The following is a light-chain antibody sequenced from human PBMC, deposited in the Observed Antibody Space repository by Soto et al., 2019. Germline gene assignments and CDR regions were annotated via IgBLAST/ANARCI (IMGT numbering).Light chain of an antibody. V-gene: IGKV3-15*01. J-gene: IGKJ5*01. CDR1: QSVNSN. CDR3: QQYNNWPIT. Sequence: EIVMTQSPGTLSVSPGERATLSCRASQSVNSNLAWYQQKPVQAPRLLIYGASTRATGIPARFSGSGSGTEFTLAINSLQSEDFAVYYCQQYNNWPITFGQGRRLEIK. CDR2: GAS.